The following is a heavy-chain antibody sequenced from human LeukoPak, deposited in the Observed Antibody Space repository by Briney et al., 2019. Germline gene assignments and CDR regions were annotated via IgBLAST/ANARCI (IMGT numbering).Heavy chain of an antibody. Sequence: SETLSLTCTVSGGSISSSSYYWGWIRQPPGKGLEWIGSIYYSGSTYYNPSLKSRVTISVDTSKNQFSLKLSSATAADTAVYYCARHRDYYGSGGYYHDYWGQGTLVTVSS. CDR1: GGSISSSSYY. D-gene: IGHD3-10*01. J-gene: IGHJ4*02. V-gene: IGHV4-39*01. CDR2: IYYSGST. CDR3: ARHRDYYGSGGYYHDY.